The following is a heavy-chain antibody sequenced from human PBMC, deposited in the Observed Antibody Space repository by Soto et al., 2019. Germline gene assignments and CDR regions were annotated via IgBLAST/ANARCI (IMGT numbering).Heavy chain of an antibody. CDR3: AREGGDYYDSSGYYHHYYYGMDV. D-gene: IGHD3-22*01. V-gene: IGHV1-18*01. CDR2: FSAYNGNT. J-gene: IGHJ6*02. CDR1: GYTFTSYG. Sequence: GASVKVSCKASGYTFTSYGISWVRQAPGQGHKWMGWFSAYNGNTNYAQKLQGRVTMTTDTSTSTAYMELRSLRSDDTAVYYCAREGGDYYDSSGYYHHYYYGMDVWGQGTTVTVSS.